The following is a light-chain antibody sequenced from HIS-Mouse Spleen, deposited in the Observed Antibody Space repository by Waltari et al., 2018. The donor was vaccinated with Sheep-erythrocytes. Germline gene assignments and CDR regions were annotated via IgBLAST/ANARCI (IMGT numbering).Light chain of an antibody. J-gene: IGLJ1*01. Sequence: QSALTQPRSVSGSPGQSVTISCTGTSSGGGGSNCVSWYQQHPGNAPKLMIYDVSKRPSGVPDRFSGSKSGNTASLTISGLQAEDEADYYCCSYAGSYNHVFATGTKVTVL. V-gene: IGLV2-11*01. CDR3: CSYAGSYNHV. CDR1: SSGGGGSNC. CDR2: DVS.